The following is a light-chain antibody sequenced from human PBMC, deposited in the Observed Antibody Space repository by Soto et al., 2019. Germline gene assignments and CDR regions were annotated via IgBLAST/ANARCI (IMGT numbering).Light chain of an antibody. CDR1: QDISSW. V-gene: IGKV1-12*01. CDR2: ATS. CDR3: QQANSFPLT. J-gene: IGKJ4*01. Sequence: DIQMTQSPSFVSASVGERVTITCRASQDISSWLVWYQQKPGKAPKLLIHATSGLQSGVPSRFSGSGSGTDFTLTISNLQSEDFATYYCQQANSFPLTFGGGTKVDIK.